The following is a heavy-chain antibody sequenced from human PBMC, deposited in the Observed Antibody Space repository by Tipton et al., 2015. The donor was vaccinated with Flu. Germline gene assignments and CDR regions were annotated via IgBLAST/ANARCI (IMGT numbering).Heavy chain of an antibody. V-gene: IGHV4-39*07. D-gene: IGHD3-22*01. CDR1: GDSITSSSFY. CDR2: VSHSGST. CDR3: ATRRDYYDSSEFDY. J-gene: IGHJ4*02. Sequence: TLSLTCTVSGDSITSSSFYWGWIRQPPGKGLEWIGSVSHSGSTSYNPSLKSRLTISLDTPKNHFSLRLSSVTAADTAVYYCATRRDYYDSSEFDYWGQGALVTVSS.